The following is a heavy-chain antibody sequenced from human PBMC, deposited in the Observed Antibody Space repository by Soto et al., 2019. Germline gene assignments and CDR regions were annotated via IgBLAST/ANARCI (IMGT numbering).Heavy chain of an antibody. Sequence: GGSLRLSCVASGFTFSSHAMSWVRQAPGKGLEWVSAISGNGGITYYADSVKGRLSFSRDNSKNTLYLQMNSLRVEDTAVYYCAKKAHYGSEKYYTFFDYWGQGTLVTVSS. J-gene: IGHJ4*02. CDR1: GFTFSSHA. CDR2: ISGNGGIT. V-gene: IGHV3-23*01. D-gene: IGHD3-10*01. CDR3: AKKAHYGSEKYYTFFDY.